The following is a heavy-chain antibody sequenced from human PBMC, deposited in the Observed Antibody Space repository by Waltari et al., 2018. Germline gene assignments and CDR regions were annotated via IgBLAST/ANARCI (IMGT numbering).Heavy chain of an antibody. CDR2: IKPNSGVT. Sequence: QVQLVQSGAEVKKPGASVKVSCEASGYTFTGRYLPWVRQAPGQGLEWMGRIKPNSGVTDYAQKLQDRVTMTRDTSSSTAYMELSGLRSDDTAVYYCAREATHSYYYFLDVWGKGTTVTVSS. J-gene: IGHJ6*03. CDR3: AREATHSYYYFLDV. CDR1: GYTFTGRY. V-gene: IGHV1-2*06.